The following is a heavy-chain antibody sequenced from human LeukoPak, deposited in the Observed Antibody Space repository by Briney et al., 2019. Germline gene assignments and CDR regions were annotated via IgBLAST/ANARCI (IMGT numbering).Heavy chain of an antibody. V-gene: IGHV1-8*01. CDR2: MNPNSGNT. CDR3: ARGSGTMIVVVILGGLGY. J-gene: IGHJ4*02. Sequence: ASVKVSCKASGYTFTSYDINWVRQATGQGLEWMGWMNPNSGNTGYAQKFQGRVTMTRNTSISTAYMELSRLRSDDTAVYYCARGSGTMIVVVILGGLGYWGQGTLVTVSS. CDR1: GYTFTSYD. D-gene: IGHD3-22*01.